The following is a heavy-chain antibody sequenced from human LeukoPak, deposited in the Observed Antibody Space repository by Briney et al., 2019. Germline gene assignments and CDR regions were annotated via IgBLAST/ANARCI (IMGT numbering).Heavy chain of an antibody. CDR3: AREKNRNYFDY. Sequence: PGRSLRLSCAASGFTFSSYAMHWVRQAPGEGLEWVAVISYDGSNKYYADSVKGRFTISRDNSKNTLYLQMNSLRAEDTAVYYCAREKNRNYFDYWGQGTLVTVSS. D-gene: IGHD1-14*01. J-gene: IGHJ4*02. CDR1: GFTFSSYA. V-gene: IGHV3-30*04. CDR2: ISYDGSNK.